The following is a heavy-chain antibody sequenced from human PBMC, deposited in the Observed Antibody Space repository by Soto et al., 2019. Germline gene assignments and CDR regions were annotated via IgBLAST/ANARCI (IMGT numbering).Heavy chain of an antibody. CDR3: AKGITDNGGYYYYSMDV. CDR1: GFTFSSYA. V-gene: IGHV3-23*01. J-gene: IGHJ6*02. Sequence: GGSLRLSCAASGFTFSSYAMGWVRQAPGKGLDWVSVISGSVGITYSADSVKGRLTISRDNSKNILYLQMNSLRAEDTAVYYCAKGITDNGGYYYYSMDVWGQGTGVTVSS. D-gene: IGHD3-16*01. CDR2: ISGSVGIT.